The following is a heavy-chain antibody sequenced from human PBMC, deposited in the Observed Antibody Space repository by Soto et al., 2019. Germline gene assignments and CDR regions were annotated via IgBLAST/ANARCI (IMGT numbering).Heavy chain of an antibody. CDR1: GGSFSGYY. CDR3: ARVGYYYDSSGYRHVY. CDR2: INHSGST. D-gene: IGHD3-22*01. J-gene: IGHJ4*02. Sequence: SETLSLTCAVYGGSFSGYYWSWIRQPPGKGLEWIGEINHSGSTNYNPSLKSRVTISVDTSKNQFSLKLSSVTAADTAVYYCARVGYYYDSSGYRHVYWGPGTLLTVFS. V-gene: IGHV4-34*01.